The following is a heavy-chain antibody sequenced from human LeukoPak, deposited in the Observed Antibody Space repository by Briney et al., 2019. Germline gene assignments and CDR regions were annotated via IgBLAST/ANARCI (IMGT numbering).Heavy chain of an antibody. Sequence: PGGSLRLSCAASGVTFSSYAMSWVHQAPGKGLEWVSAISGSGGSTYYADSVKGRFTISRDNSKNTLYLQMNSLRAEDTAVYYCAKIDDDYGYEGYYFDYWGQGTLVTVSS. CDR1: GVTFSSYA. J-gene: IGHJ4*02. V-gene: IGHV3-23*01. CDR2: ISGSGGST. CDR3: AKIDDDYGYEGYYFDY. D-gene: IGHD4-17*01.